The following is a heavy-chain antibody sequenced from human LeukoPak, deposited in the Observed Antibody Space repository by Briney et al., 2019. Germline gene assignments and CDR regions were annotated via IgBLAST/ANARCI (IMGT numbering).Heavy chain of an antibody. CDR2: INPNSGGT. CDR1: GYTFNDHY. V-gene: IGHV1-2*02. D-gene: IGHD2-15*01. Sequence: ASVKVSCKASGYTFNDHYMHWVRQAPGQGLEWMGWINPNSGGTNYAQKFQGRVTMTRDTSISTAYMELSRLRSDDTAVYYCARGRSGSRPDAFDIWGQGTMVTVSS. J-gene: IGHJ3*02. CDR3: ARGRSGSRPDAFDI.